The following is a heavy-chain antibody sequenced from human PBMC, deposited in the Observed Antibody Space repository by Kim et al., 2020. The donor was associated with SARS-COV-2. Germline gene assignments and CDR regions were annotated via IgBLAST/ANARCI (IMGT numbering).Heavy chain of an antibody. CDR1: GGSISSGGYY. J-gene: IGHJ4*02. Sequence: SETLSLTCTVSGGSISSGGYYWSWIRQHPGKGLEWIGYIYYSGSTYYNPSLKSRVTISVDTSKNQFSLKLSSVTAADTAVYYCARGYDGSGYYYGVLFDYWGQGTLVTVSS. CDR3: ARGYDGSGYYYGVLFDY. CDR2: IYYSGST. D-gene: IGHD3-22*01. V-gene: IGHV4-31*03.